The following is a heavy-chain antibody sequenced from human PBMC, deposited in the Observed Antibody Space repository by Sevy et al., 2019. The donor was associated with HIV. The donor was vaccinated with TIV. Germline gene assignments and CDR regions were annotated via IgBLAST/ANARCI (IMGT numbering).Heavy chain of an antibody. CDR2: IIPILGTG. V-gene: IGHV1-69*13. J-gene: IGHJ4*02. CDR3: ARGGGNGWYYFDY. Sequence: SVKVSCKASGGTFSSYGISWVRQAPGQGLEWMGGIIPILGTGNYAQKFQGRVTITADESTKTAYMELSSLRSEDTAVYYCARGGGNGWYYFDYWGQETLLTVSS. CDR1: GGTFSSYG. D-gene: IGHD6-19*01.